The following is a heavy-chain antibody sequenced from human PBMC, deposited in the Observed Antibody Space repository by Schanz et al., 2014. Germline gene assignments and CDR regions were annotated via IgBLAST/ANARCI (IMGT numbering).Heavy chain of an antibody. CDR1: GFTFSGYA. D-gene: IGHD4-17*01. J-gene: IGHJ6*02. Sequence: EVQLVESGGGLVKPGGSLRLSCATSGFTFSGYAMTWVRLAPGKGLEWVSSISGSAGTTHSADSVMGRFTISRDNSKNTLYLQMQSLRVEDTAVYFCAKEGGTVTYSYYGLDVWGQGTTVTVSS. CDR3: AKEGGTVTYSYYGLDV. CDR2: ISGSAGTT. V-gene: IGHV3-23*04.